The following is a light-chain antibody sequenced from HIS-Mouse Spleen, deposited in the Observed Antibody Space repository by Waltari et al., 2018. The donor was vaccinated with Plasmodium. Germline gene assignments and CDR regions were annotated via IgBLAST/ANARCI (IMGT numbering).Light chain of an antibody. J-gene: IGKJ4*01. CDR2: NAS. CDR3: QQRSNWPLT. Sequence: EIVLTQSPATQSLSPCERDTLSCRASESVSSYLAWYQQKPGQAPRLLIYNASNRATGIPARFSGSGSGTDFTLTISSLEPEDFAVYYCQQRSNWPLTFGGGTKVEIK. V-gene: IGKV3-11*01. CDR1: ESVSSY.